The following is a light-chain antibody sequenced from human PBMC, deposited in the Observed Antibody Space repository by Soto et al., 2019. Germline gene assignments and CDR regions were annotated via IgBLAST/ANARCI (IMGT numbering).Light chain of an antibody. CDR3: QQYTNTNNPWM. CDR1: QSVSGW. J-gene: IGKJ1*01. CDR2: DAS. Sequence: DIQMTQSPPTLSASVGDTVTVTCRASQSVSGWLAWYQQKPGKAPKLLVYDASTLQSGVASRFSGSGSGTEFTLIISGLQPDDSATYYCQQYTNTNNPWMFGQGTKVDIK. V-gene: IGKV1-5*01.